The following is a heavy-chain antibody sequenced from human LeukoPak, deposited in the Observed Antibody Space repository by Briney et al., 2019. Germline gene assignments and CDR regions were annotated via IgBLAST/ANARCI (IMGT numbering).Heavy chain of an antibody. CDR2: INPSSGGT. CDR3: ARGNPIYGDYLYYYYGMDV. D-gene: IGHD4-17*01. CDR1: GYTFTGYY. V-gene: IGHV1-2*06. Sequence: ASVKVSCKVSGYTFTGYYLHWVRQAPGQGLEWMGRINPSSGGTNYAQKFQGRVTMTRDTSINTAYMDLSSLRSDDTAVYYCARGNPIYGDYLYYYYGMDVWGQGTTVTVSS. J-gene: IGHJ6*02.